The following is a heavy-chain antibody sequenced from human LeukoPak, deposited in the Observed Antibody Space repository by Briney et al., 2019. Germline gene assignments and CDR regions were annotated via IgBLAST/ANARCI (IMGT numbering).Heavy chain of an antibody. Sequence: ASVKVSCKASGYTFTGYYMHWVRQAPGQGLEWMGRINPNSGGTNYAQKFQGRVTMTRDTSISTAYMELSRLRSDDTAVYYCARGSYDILTGSPYYFDYWGQGTLVTVSS. CDR1: GYTFTGYY. D-gene: IGHD3-9*01. V-gene: IGHV1-2*06. CDR3: ARGSYDILTGSPYYFDY. CDR2: INPNSGGT. J-gene: IGHJ4*02.